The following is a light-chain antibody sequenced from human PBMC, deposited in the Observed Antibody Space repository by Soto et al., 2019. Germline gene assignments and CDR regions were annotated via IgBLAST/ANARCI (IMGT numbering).Light chain of an antibody. CDR3: QSYDSSLSGYV. V-gene: IGLV2-23*02. CDR1: SSNVGSHKL. Sequence: QSVLTQPASVSGSPGQSITISCTGTSSNVGSHKLVSWYQQHPGKAPKLMIFEVNKRPSGVSNRFSGSKSGNTASLTISGLKVEDEADYYCQSYDSSLSGYVFGAGTKVTVL. J-gene: IGLJ1*01. CDR2: EVN.